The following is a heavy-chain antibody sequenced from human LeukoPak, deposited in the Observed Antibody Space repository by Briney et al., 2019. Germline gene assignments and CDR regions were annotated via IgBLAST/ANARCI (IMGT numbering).Heavy chain of an antibody. D-gene: IGHD2-15*01. CDR1: GDSITNYF. CDR2: IYYTGNT. CDR3: ARGRVAYSAYYFDY. Sequence: PSETLSLTCTVSGDSITNYFWSWIRQPPGKGLEWIGYIYYTGNTNYKPSLKSRVTISVDTSTNQFSLRLRSVTAADTAVYYCARGRVAYSAYYFDYWGQGTLVTVSS. V-gene: IGHV4-59*01. J-gene: IGHJ4*02.